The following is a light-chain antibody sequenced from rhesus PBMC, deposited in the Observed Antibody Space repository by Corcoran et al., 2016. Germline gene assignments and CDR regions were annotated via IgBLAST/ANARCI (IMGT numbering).Light chain of an antibody. CDR1: QSLLHSNGYTY. Sequence: DIVMTQTPLSLPVTPGEPASISCRSSQSLLHSNGYTYLYWYLQKPGQSPQLLMYFASYRASGVPDRVSGSGSGTDFKLGISRVEAEDIGVYYCMQGTQLPLTFGGGTKVELK. J-gene: IGKJ4*01. CDR2: FAS. CDR3: MQGTQLPLT. V-gene: IGKV2-91*01.